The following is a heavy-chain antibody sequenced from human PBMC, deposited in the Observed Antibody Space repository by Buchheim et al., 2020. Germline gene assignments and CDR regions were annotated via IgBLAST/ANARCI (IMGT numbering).Heavy chain of an antibody. D-gene: IGHD2-15*01. J-gene: IGHJ5*02. V-gene: IGHV4-39*01. CDR1: GGSISSSSYY. CDR3: ARGTNCSGGSCYSNWFDP. CDR2: IYYSGST. Sequence: QLQLQESGPGLVKPSETLSLTCTVSGGSISSSSYYWGWIRQPPGKGLEWIGSIYYSGSTYYNPSLKSRVTISVDTSKNQFSLKLSSVTAADTAVYYCARGTNCSGGSCYSNWFDPWGQGTL.